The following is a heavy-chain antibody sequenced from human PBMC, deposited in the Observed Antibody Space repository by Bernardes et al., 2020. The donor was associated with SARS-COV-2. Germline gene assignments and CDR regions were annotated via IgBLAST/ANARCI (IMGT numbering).Heavy chain of an antibody. CDR1: GYTFTGYF. CDR2: INPIDGGR. V-gene: IGHV1-2*02. CDR3: ARERLGDCSGGACYETDDFGMDV. D-gene: IGHD2-15*01. J-gene: IGHJ6*02. Sequence: ASVKVSCRASGYTFTGYFIHWVRQAPGHGLEWMAWINPIDGGRNHAQKFQGRVTMTRDTSIRTVYMELSGLTFDDTAIYYCARERLGDCSGGACYETDDFGMDVWGQGTTVIVSS.